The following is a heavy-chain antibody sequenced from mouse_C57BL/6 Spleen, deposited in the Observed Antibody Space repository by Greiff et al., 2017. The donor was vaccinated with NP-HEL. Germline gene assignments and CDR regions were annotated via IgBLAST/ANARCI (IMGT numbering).Heavy chain of an antibody. Sequence: QVQLQQSGPVLVKPGASVKMSCKASGYAFTNYLIEWVKQRPGQGLEWIGVINPGSGGTNYNEKFKGKATLTADKSSSTAYMQLSSLTSEDSAVYFCARGNGNPWYFDVWGTGTTVTVSS. CDR1: GYAFTNYL. CDR3: ARGNGNPWYFDV. J-gene: IGHJ1*03. CDR2: INPGSGGT. D-gene: IGHD2-1*01. V-gene: IGHV1-54*01.